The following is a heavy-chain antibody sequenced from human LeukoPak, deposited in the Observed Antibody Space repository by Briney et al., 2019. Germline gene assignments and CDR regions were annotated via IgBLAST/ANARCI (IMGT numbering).Heavy chain of an antibody. D-gene: IGHD6-13*01. CDR2: ISSSGSTK. CDR1: GFTFSSYE. Sequence: GGSLRLSCAASGFTFSSYEMNWVRQAPGKGLEWVSYISSSGSTKYYADSVKGRFTISRDNAKNTLYLQMNSLRAEDTAVYYCGRGGKVEQLVLARWGQGSLVTVSS. CDR3: GRGGKVEQLVLAR. V-gene: IGHV3-48*03. J-gene: IGHJ4*02.